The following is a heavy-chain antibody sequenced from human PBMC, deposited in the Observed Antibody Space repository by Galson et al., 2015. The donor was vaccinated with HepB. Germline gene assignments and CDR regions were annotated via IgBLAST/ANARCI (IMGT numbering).Heavy chain of an antibody. J-gene: IGHJ4*02. Sequence: SLRLSCAASGFTFTTYLMSWVRQAPGKGLEWVANIKQDGSEKYYVDSVKGRFTISRDNAKNSLYLHMKSLRAEDTAVYYCARVGSSWYSYFDYWGQGTPVTVSS. V-gene: IGHV3-7*01. D-gene: IGHD6-13*01. CDR2: IKQDGSEK. CDR1: GFTFTTYL. CDR3: ARVGSSWYSYFDY.